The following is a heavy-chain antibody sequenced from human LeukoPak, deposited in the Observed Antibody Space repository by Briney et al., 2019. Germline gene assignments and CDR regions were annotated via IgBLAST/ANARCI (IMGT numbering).Heavy chain of an antibody. CDR2: ISYDGSYK. CDR1: GLTFSSYG. J-gene: IGHJ4*02. CDR3: AKQRDYGDFSFDY. V-gene: IGHV3-30*18. D-gene: IGHD4-17*01. Sequence: GGSLRLSCAASGLTFSSYGMHWVRQAPGKGPEWMAVISYDGSYKYYADSVKGRFTISRDNSKNTLYLQMNRLRIDDTAVYYCAKQRDYGDFSFDYWGQGTLVAVSS.